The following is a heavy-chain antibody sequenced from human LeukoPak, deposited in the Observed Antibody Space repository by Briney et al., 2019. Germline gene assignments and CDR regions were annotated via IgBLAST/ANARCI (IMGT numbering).Heavy chain of an antibody. Sequence: PSETLSLTCTVSGDSISSYYWSWIRHPPGKGLEWIGYIYYSGSTNYNPSLKSRVTISVDTSKNQFSLKLTSVTAADAAVYYCARLLVGSYGYWFDPWGQGTLVTVSS. V-gene: IGHV4-59*08. CDR3: ARLLVGSYGYWFDP. CDR1: GDSISSYY. D-gene: IGHD5-18*01. J-gene: IGHJ5*02. CDR2: IYYSGST.